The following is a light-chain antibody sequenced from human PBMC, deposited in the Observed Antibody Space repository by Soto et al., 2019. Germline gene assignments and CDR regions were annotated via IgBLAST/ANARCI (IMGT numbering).Light chain of an antibody. J-gene: IGKJ5*01. V-gene: IGKV3-20*01. Sequence: EIVLTQSPGTLSLSPGERATLSCRASQSVSSSYFAWYQQKPGQAPRLLIYGASSRATGIPDRFSGSGSGTDFTLSISRLEPEDFAVYYCQQYGTSPITFGQGTRLEIK. CDR3: QQYGTSPIT. CDR1: QSVSSSY. CDR2: GAS.